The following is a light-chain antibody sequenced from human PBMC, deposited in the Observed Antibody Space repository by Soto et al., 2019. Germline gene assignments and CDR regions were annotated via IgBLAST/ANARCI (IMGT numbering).Light chain of an antibody. CDR3: SSYTSSSTLV. CDR2: DVT. J-gene: IGLJ2*01. V-gene: IGLV2-14*01. CDR1: SSDVGGYNY. Sequence: QSALTQPASVAGSPGQSITISCTGTSSDVGGYNYVSWYQQHPGKAPKLMIYDVTNRPSGVSNRFSGSKSGNTASLTISGLQAEDEADYYCSSYTSSSTLVFGGGTQVPVL.